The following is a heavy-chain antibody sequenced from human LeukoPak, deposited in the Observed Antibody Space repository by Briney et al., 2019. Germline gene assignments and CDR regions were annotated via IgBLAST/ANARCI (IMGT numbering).Heavy chain of an antibody. D-gene: IGHD3-3*01. J-gene: IGHJ4*02. CDR3: ASYDFWSGYSTVDY. CDR2: TNPNSGGT. Sequence: ASVKVSCKASGYTFTGYYMHWVRQAPGQGLEWMGWTNPNSGGTNYAQKFQGRVTMTRDTSISTAYMELSRLRSDDTAVYYCASYDFWSGYSTVDYWGQGTLVTVSS. V-gene: IGHV1-2*02. CDR1: GYTFTGYY.